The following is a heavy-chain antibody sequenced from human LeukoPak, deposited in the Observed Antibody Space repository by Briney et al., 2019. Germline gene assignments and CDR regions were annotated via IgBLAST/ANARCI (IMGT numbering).Heavy chain of an antibody. CDR2: ISWNSGSI. J-gene: IGHJ6*02. CDR1: GVTFDDYA. V-gene: IGHV3-9*01. CDR3: AKGVRMTADNYYDSSGYYYYYYGMDV. D-gene: IGHD3-22*01. Sequence: GRSLRLSCAASGVTFDDYAMHWVRQAPGKGLEWVSGISWNSGSIGYPDSVKGRFTISRDNAKNSLYLQMNSLRAEDTALYYCAKGVRMTADNYYDSSGYYYYYYGMDVWGQGTTVTVSS.